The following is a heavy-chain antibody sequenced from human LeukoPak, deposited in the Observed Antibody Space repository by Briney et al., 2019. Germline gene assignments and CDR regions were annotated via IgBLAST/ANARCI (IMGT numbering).Heavy chain of an antibody. CDR1: GGTFSSYA. J-gene: IGHJ4*02. D-gene: IGHD6-6*01. CDR2: IIPIFSAA. Sequence: SVKVSCKASGGTFSSYAISWVRQAPGQGIEWMGGIIPIFSAANYAQKFQGRVTITTDESTSTAYMELSSLRSEDTAVYYCARESSSSSPYFDYWGQGTLVTVSS. V-gene: IGHV1-69*05. CDR3: ARESSSSSPYFDY.